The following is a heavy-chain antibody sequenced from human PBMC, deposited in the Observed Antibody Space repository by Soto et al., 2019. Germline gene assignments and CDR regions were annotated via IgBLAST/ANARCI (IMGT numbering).Heavy chain of an antibody. V-gene: IGHV3-33*01. CDR3: ARDWTGTTQPNWFDP. CDR2: IWYDGSNK. Sequence: GGSLRLSCAASGFTFSSYGMHWVRQAPGKGLEWVAVIWYDGSNKYYADSVKGRFTISRDNSKNTLYLQMNSLRAEDTAVYYCARDWTGTTQPNWFDPWGQGTLVTVSP. CDR1: GFTFSSYG. J-gene: IGHJ5*02. D-gene: IGHD1-1*01.